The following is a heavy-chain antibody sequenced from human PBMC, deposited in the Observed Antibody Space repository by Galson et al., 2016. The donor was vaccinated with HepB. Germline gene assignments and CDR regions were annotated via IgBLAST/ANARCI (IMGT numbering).Heavy chain of an antibody. V-gene: IGHV1-2*02. CDR3: ARDRLPRFGWPPQRGEMDH. D-gene: IGHD3-16*01. CDR2: INPNTADA. CDR1: GYTFAGHY. J-gene: IGHJ4*02. Sequence: SVKVSCKASGYTFAGHYIHWVRQAPGQGFEWMGWINPNTADAIYAQKFQGRVTMTRDTSISTVYMELTRLTSDDTAVYHCARDRLPRFGWPPQRGEMDHWGQGTRLIVSS.